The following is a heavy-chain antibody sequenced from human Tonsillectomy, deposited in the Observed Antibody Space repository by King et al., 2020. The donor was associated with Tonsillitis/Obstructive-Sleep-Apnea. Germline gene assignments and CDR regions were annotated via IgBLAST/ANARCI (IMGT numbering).Heavy chain of an antibody. CDR1: GYTFTSYY. CDR2: INPSGGST. V-gene: IGHV1-46*01. J-gene: IGHJ6*03. CDR3: ARDTPDCSSTSCYYYYYMDV. Sequence: VQLVESGAEVKKPGASVKVSCKASGYTFTSYYMHWVRQAPGQGLEWMGIINPSGGSTSYAQKFQGRVTMTRDTSTSTVYMELSSLRSEDTAVYYCARDTPDCSSTSCYYYYYMDVWGKGTTVTVSS. D-gene: IGHD2-2*01.